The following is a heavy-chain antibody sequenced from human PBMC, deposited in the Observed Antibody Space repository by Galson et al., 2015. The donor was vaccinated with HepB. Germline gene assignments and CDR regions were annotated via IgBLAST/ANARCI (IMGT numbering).Heavy chain of an antibody. Sequence: SLRLSCAASGFTFSNAWMNWVRQAPGKGLEWVGRIKSKTDGGTTDYAAPVKGRFTISRDDSKNTLYLQMNSLKTEDTAVYYCTTEPYDFWSGYFPDYWGQGTLVTVSS. CDR1: GFTFSNAW. CDR2: IKSKTDGGTT. V-gene: IGHV3-15*07. D-gene: IGHD3-3*01. CDR3: TTEPYDFWSGYFPDY. J-gene: IGHJ4*02.